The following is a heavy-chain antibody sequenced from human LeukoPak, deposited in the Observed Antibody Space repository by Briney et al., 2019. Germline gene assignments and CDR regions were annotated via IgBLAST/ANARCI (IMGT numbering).Heavy chain of an antibody. CDR1: GGSFSGYY. Sequence: SSETLSLTCAVYGGSFSGYYWSWMRQPQGKGLEWIGEINHSGSTYYNPSLKSRVPISVDTSKNQFSLKLSSVTAADPAVYYCARQRAASGIRNVDYRGQGTLATVSS. CDR3: ARQRAASGIRNVDY. D-gene: IGHD6-13*01. V-gene: IGHV4-34*01. J-gene: IGHJ4*02. CDR2: INHSGST.